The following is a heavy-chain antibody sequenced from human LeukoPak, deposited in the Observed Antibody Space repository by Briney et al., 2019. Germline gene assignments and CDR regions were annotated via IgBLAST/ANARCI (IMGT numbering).Heavy chain of an antibody. CDR1: GYTFTGYY. J-gene: IGHJ4*02. D-gene: IGHD2-2*01. CDR3: ATAPLGYCTRTSCYAGIRQYFDY. CDR2: IIPIFGTA. V-gene: IGHV1-69*13. Sequence: SVKVSCKACGYTFTGYYKHWVRQAPGQGLEWMGGIIPIFGTANYAQKFHDRVTITADESTSTAFMELSSLRSEDTAMYYCATAPLGYCTRTSCYAGIRQYFDYWGQGTLVTVSS.